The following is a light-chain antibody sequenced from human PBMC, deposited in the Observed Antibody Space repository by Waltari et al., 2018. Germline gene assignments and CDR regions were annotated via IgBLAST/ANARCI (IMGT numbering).Light chain of an antibody. CDR1: ISNLGTNH. J-gene: IGLJ3*02. V-gene: IGLV1-47*01. CDR2: RNN. Sequence: QSVLTPPPSASGTPGQRVTISCSGSISNLGTNHVYWYQQFPGTAPKLLIQRNNQRPSGVPDRFSGSKSGTSASLAISGLRSEDEADYYCASWDDSLSVGVFGGGTKLTVL. CDR3: ASWDDSLSVGV.